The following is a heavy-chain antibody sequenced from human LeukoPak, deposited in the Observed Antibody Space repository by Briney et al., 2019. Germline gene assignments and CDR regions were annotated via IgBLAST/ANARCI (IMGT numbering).Heavy chain of an antibody. J-gene: IGHJ4*02. Sequence: GGSLRLSCAASGFTFSSYWMSWVRQAPGKGLEWVANIKQDGSEKYYVDSVKGRFTISRDNAKNTLFLQMNSLRAEDTAVYYCARRAGAYSHPYDYWGQGTLVTVSS. D-gene: IGHD4/OR15-4a*01. CDR1: GFTFSSYW. CDR3: ARRAGAYSHPYDY. V-gene: IGHV3-7*03. CDR2: IKQDGSEK.